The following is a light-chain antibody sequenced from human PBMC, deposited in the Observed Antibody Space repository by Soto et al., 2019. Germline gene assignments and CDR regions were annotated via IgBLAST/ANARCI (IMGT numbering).Light chain of an antibody. CDR3: QQYDSYPYT. CDR1: QSVSRR. V-gene: IGKV1-5*03. Sequence: QMTQSPSTLSASVGDRVTITCRASQSVSRRLAWYQQQPGRAPKVLIYKASTLESGVPSRFSGSGSGTEFTLTISSLEPDDFATYYCQQYDSYPYTFGQGTKVEIK. CDR2: KAS. J-gene: IGKJ2*01.